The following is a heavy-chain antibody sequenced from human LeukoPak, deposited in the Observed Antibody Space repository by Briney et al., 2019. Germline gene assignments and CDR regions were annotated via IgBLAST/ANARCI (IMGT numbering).Heavy chain of an antibody. CDR3: STGYNYGFD. D-gene: IGHD5-18*01. Sequence: GGSLRLSCAASGFTFSNTWMSWVRQAPRKGLEWVGRIKTKTDGGTTDYAAPVKGRFIISRDDSKNTLFLQMNSLKTEDTAVYYCSTGYNYGFDWGQGTLVTVSS. V-gene: IGHV3-15*01. CDR1: GFTFSNTW. J-gene: IGHJ4*02. CDR2: IKTKTDGGTT.